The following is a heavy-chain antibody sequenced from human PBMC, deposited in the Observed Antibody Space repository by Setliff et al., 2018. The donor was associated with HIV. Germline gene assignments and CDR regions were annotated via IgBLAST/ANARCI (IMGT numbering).Heavy chain of an antibody. V-gene: IGHV4-4*07. Sequence: SETLSLTCTVSGGSINSYYWSWIRQPAGKGLEWIGRIYSSGSTNYNPSLKSRVTMSVDTSKNQFSLRLTSVTAADTAVYYCARRSIVGVTRGFYYYGLDVWGQGTTVTVSS. CDR3: ARRSIVGVTRGFYYYGLDV. J-gene: IGHJ6*02. CDR2: IYSSGST. CDR1: GGSINSYY. D-gene: IGHD1-26*01.